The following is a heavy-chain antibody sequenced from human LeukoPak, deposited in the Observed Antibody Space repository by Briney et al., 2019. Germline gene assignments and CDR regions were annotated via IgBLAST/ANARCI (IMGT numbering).Heavy chain of an antibody. D-gene: IGHD3-10*01. J-gene: IGHJ4*02. V-gene: IGHV3-23*01. CDR1: GFTFSSYW. Sequence: PGGSLRLSCAASGFTFSSYWMHWVRQAPGKGLEWVSGISGSGGSTVYADSMKGRFTISRDNSKNIMYLQMNSPRAEDTAVYYCAKDQGSGSGYYSWGYFDYWGQGTLVTVSS. CDR2: ISGSGGST. CDR3: AKDQGSGSGYYSWGYFDY.